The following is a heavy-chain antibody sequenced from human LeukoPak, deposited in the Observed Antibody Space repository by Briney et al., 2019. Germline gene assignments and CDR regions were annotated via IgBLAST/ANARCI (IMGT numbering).Heavy chain of an antibody. J-gene: IGHJ4*02. CDR1: EYTVTESS. CDR2: FDPEDGET. Sequence: ASVKVSCKVSEYTVTESSLNWVPQAPGTGLEWMGGFDPEDGETIYAQKFQGRVTMTEDTSTDTAYMELSSLKSEDTAVYYCATERGYWGQGTLVTVSS. CDR3: ATERGY. V-gene: IGHV1-24*01.